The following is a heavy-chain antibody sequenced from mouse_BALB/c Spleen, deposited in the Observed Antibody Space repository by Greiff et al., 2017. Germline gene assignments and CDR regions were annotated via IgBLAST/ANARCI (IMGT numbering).Heavy chain of an antibody. CDR2: INPSNGGT. J-gene: IGHJ3*01. Sequence: QVQLQQSGAELVKPGASVKLSCKASGYTFTSYYMYWVKQRPGQGLEWIGEINPSNGGTNFNEKFKSKATLTVDKSSSTAYMQLSSLTSEDSAVYYCARRDYYGSFAYWGQGTLVTVSA. D-gene: IGHD1-1*01. CDR1: GYTFTSYY. CDR3: ARRDYYGSFAY. V-gene: IGHV1S81*02.